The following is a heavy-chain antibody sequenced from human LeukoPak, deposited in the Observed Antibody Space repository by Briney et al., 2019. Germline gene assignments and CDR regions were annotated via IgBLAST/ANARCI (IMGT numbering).Heavy chain of an antibody. Sequence: SETLSLTCTVSGGSISSSNYYWGWIRQPPGKGLEWIGSSYYRGSTYYNPSLKSRVTISLDTSKNQFSLKLSSVTAADTAVYYYRPYYYDSSGYYFDYWGQGTLVTVSS. J-gene: IGHJ4*02. V-gene: IGHV4-39*07. CDR3: RPYYYDSSGYYFDY. D-gene: IGHD3-22*01. CDR2: SYYRGST. CDR1: GGSISSSNYY.